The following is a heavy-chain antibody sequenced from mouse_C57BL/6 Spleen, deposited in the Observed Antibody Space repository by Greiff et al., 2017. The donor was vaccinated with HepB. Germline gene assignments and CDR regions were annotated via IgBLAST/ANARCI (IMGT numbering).Heavy chain of an antibody. J-gene: IGHJ4*01. V-gene: IGHV1-72*01. CDR3: ARSAVVANYYAMDY. Sequence: VQLQQSGAELVKPGASVKLSCKASGYTFTSYWMHWVKQRPGRGLEWIGMIDPNSGGTKYNEKFKSKATLTVDKPSSTAYMQLSSLTSEDSAVYYCARSAVVANYYAMDYWGQGTSVTVSS. D-gene: IGHD1-1*01. CDR2: IDPNSGGT. CDR1: GYTFTSYW.